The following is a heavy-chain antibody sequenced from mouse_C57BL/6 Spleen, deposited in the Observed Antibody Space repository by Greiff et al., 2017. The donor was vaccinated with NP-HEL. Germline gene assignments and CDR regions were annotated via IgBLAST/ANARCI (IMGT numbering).Heavy chain of an antibody. J-gene: IGHJ3*01. D-gene: IGHD2-14*01. CDR3: ARTPYSVYDGWSY. Sequence: QVQLQQPGAELVKPGASVKMSCKASGYTFTSYWITWVKQRPGQGLEWIGDIYPGSGSTNYNEKFKSKATLTVDTSSSTAYMQLSRLTSEDSAVYYCARTPYSVYDGWSYWGQGTLVTVSA. V-gene: IGHV1-55*01. CDR2: IYPGSGST. CDR1: GYTFTSYW.